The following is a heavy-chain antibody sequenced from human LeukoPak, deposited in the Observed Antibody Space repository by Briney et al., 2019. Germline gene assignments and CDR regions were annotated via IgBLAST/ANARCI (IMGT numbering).Heavy chain of an antibody. J-gene: IGHJ5*02. D-gene: IGHD6-19*01. Sequence: GGSLRLFCAASGFTFSSYEMNWVRQAPGKGLEWVSYISSSGSTIYYADSVKGRFTISRDNAKNSLYLQMNSLRAEDTAVYYCARMSRAVAGNFGHWGQGTLVTVSS. CDR2: ISSSGSTI. CDR1: GFTFSSYE. V-gene: IGHV3-48*03. CDR3: ARMSRAVAGNFGH.